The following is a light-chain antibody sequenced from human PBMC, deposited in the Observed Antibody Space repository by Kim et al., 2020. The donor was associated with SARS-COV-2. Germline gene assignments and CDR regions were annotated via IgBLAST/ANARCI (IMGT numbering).Light chain of an antibody. Sequence: GQSVTISCTGTSSDVGGYKYVSWYQQHPGKAPKLMIYEVTKRPSGVPDRFSGSKSGNTASLTVSGLQAEDEAEYYCSSYAGSSNLVFGGGTQLTVL. CDR1: SSDVGGYKY. CDR2: EVT. CDR3: SSYAGSSNLV. J-gene: IGLJ2*01. V-gene: IGLV2-8*01.